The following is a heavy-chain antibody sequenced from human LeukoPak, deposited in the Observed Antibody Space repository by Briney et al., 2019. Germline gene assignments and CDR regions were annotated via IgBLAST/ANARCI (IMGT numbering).Heavy chain of an antibody. V-gene: IGHV4-34*01. D-gene: IGHD3-10*01. CDR2: INHSGST. Sequence: SETLSLTCAVYGGSFSGYYWSWIRQPPGKGLEWIGEINHSGSTNYNPSLKSRVTISVDTSISTAYLQWSSLKASDTAMYYCARVQVWFGEFYYFDYWGQGTLVTVSS. CDR1: GGSFSGYY. CDR3: ARVQVWFGEFYYFDY. J-gene: IGHJ4*02.